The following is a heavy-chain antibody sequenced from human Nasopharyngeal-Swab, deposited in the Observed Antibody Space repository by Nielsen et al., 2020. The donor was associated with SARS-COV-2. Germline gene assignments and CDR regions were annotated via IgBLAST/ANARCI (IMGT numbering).Heavy chain of an antibody. V-gene: IGHV4-4*02. CDR1: GGSISSSNW. CDR2: IYHSGST. D-gene: IGHD1-26*01. J-gene: IGHJ6*03. Sequence: SETLSLTCAVSGGSISSSNWWSWVRRPPGKGLEWIGEIYHSGSTNYNPSLKSRVTISVDKSKNQFSLKLSSVTAADTAVYYCARGTLELLDYYYYYYMDVWGKGTTVTVSS. CDR3: ARGTLELLDYYYYYYMDV.